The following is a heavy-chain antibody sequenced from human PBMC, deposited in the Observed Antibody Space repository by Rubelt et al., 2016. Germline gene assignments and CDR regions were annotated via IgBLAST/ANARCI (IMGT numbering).Heavy chain of an antibody. V-gene: IGHV3-48*04. CDR3: ARGYCTNGVCYGGDY. Sequence: RLSCAASGFTFSSYAMSWVRQAPGKGLEWVSYSSDRSFSTFYADSVKGRFTMSRDTANNSLSLQMNSLRVEDTAVYYCARGYCTNGVCYGGDYWGQGTLVTVSS. CDR2: SSDRSFST. CDR1: GFTFSSYA. J-gene: IGHJ4*02. D-gene: IGHD2-8*01.